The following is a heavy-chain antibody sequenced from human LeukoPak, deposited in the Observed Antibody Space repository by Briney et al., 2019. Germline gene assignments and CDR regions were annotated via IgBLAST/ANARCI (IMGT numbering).Heavy chain of an antibody. CDR3: AKDIQGYSDYGMDV. V-gene: IGHV3-43*01. J-gene: IGHJ6*02. CDR2: ISWDGGST. CDR1: GFTFDDYT. Sequence: GGSLRLSCAASGFTFDDYTMHWVRQAPGKGLEWVSLISWDGGSTYYADSVKGRFTISRDNSKNSLYLQMNSLRTEDTALYYCAKDIQGYSDYGMDVWGQGTRVTVSS.